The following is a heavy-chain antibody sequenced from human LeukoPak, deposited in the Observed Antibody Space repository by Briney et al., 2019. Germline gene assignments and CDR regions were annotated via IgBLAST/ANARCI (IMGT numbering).Heavy chain of an antibody. CDR2: ISWNSGFI. CDR3: AKGADYVGEDYFDY. D-gene: IGHD3-16*01. V-gene: IGHV3-9*03. CDR1: GFTFDDYA. Sequence: QAGGSLRLSCAASGFTFDDYAMHWVRQAPGKGLEWVSGISWNSGFIAYADSVKGRFTISRDNAKNSLYLKMNSLKPEDMALYYCAKGADYVGEDYFDYWGQGTLVTVSS. J-gene: IGHJ4*02.